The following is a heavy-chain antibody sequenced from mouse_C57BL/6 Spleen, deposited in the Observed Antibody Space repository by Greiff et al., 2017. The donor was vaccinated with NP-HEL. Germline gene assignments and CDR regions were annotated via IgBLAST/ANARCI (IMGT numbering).Heavy chain of an antibody. Sequence: QVQLKESGAELVRPGASVKLSCKASGYTFTDYYINWVKQRPGQGLEWIARIYPGSGNTYYNEKFKGKATLTAEKSSSTAYMQLSSLTSEDSAVYFCARSSSTGAFDYWGQGTTLTVSS. CDR1: GYTFTDYY. CDR3: ARSSSTGAFDY. J-gene: IGHJ2*01. CDR2: IYPGSGNT. V-gene: IGHV1-76*01. D-gene: IGHD4-1*02.